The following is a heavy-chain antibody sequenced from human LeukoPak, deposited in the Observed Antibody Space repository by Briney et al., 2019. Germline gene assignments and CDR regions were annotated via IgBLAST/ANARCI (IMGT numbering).Heavy chain of an antibody. D-gene: IGHD6-13*01. CDR3: ARGPYSSSWAEYFQH. CDR2: INPNSGGT. V-gene: IGHV1-2*06. J-gene: IGHJ1*01. CDR1: GYTFTGYY. Sequence: ASVKVSCKASGYTFTGYYMHWVRQAPGQGLEWMGRINPNSGGTNYAQKFQGRVTMTRDTSISTAYMERSRLRSDDTAVYYCARGPYSSSWAEYFQHWGQGTLVTVSS.